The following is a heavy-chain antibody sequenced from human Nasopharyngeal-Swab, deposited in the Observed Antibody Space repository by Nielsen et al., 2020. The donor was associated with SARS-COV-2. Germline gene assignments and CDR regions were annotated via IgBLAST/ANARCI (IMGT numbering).Heavy chain of an antibody. J-gene: IGHJ6*02. D-gene: IGHD2-2*01. CDR1: GGPISSYY. V-gene: IGHV4-59*01. CDR3: ARRYSTTAHYYYGMDV. CDR2: IYYSGST. Sequence: SETLSLTCTVSGGPISSYYWRWIRQPPGKGLEWIGYIYYSGSTTYNPSLKRRVTISAETSKTQFSLKLSSVTAAYTAVYYCARRYSTTAHYYYGMDVWGQGTTVTVSS.